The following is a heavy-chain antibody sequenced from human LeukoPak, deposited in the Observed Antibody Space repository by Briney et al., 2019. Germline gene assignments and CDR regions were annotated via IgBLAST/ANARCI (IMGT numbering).Heavy chain of an antibody. J-gene: IGHJ4*02. CDR3: ARCAYCGGDCYTNFDY. CDR1: GYTFTSYD. V-gene: IGHV1-8*03. CDR2: MNPNSGNT. D-gene: IGHD2-21*02. Sequence: ASVKVSCKASGYTFTSYDINWVRQATGQGLEWMGWMNPNSGNTGYAQKFQGRVTITRNTSISTAYMELSSLRSEDTAVYYCARCAYCGGDCYTNFDYWGQGTLVTVSS.